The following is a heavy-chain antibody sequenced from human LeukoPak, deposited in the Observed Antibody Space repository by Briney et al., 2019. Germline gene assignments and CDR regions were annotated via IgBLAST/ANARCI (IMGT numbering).Heavy chain of an antibody. CDR1: RFTFSTYA. J-gene: IGHJ3*02. CDR3: AREGGYGVGEAFDI. Sequence: GVSLRLSCAASRFTFSTYAMNWVRQAPGKGLEWVSSIGGSSSSIYYADSVKGRFTISRDNAKNSLYLQMNSLRAEDTAVYYCAREGGYGVGEAFDIWGQGTMVTVSS. CDR2: IGGSSSSI. V-gene: IGHV3-21*01. D-gene: IGHD4-17*01.